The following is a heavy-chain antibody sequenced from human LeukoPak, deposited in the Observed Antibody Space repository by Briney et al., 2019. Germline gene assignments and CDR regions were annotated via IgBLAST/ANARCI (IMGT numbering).Heavy chain of an antibody. CDR2: IYWDDEK. CDR3: AHSYYFGSRSYYNVWFAP. V-gene: IGHV2-5*02. J-gene: IGHJ5*02. CDR1: GFSLSTSGVG. D-gene: IGHD3-10*01. Sequence: ESGPTLVNPTQTLTLTCTFSGFSLSTSGVGVGWIRQPPGKALQWLALIYWDDEKYYSPSLKSGLSISRDTSRNQVVLTMTNMDPLDTGTYFCAHSYYFGSRSYYNVWFAPWGLGTLVSVSS.